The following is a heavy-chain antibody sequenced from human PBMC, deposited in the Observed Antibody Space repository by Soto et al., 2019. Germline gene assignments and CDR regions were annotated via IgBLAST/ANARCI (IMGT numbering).Heavy chain of an antibody. D-gene: IGHD4-4*01. Sequence: QVQLVESGGGVVQPRRSLRLSCAASGFTFSSYAMHWVRQAPGKGLEWVAVISYDGSNKYYADSVKGRFTISRDNSKNTLYLQMNSLRAEDTAVYYCAREGPVTIGYYYGMDVW. CDR1: GFTFSSYA. V-gene: IGHV3-30-3*01. J-gene: IGHJ6*01. CDR2: ISYDGSNK. CDR3: AREGPVTIGYYYGMDV.